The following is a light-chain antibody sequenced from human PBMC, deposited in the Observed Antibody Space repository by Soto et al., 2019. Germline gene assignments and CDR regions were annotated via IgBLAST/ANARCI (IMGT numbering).Light chain of an antibody. CDR1: SSDVGGYNY. Sequence: QSALTQPPSASGSPGQSVTISCTGTSSDVGGYNYVSWYQQHPGKAPTLMISEVSKPPSGVPDRFSGSQSGNTASLTVSGLQAYDEDDYYCSSFAGNNNLVFGGGTKLTV. CDR2: EVS. J-gene: IGLJ2*01. CDR3: SSFAGNNNLV. V-gene: IGLV2-8*01.